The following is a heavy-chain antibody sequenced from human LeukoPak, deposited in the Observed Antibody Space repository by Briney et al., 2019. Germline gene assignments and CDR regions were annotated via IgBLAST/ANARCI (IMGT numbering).Heavy chain of an antibody. CDR1: GGSISSSHW. D-gene: IGHD2-2*01. J-gene: IGHJ5*02. CDR2: IYHSGST. Sequence: SETLSLTCIVSGGSISSSHWWSWVRQPPGKGLELIGEIYHSGSTNYNPSLKSRVTISVDKSKNQFSLKLSSVTAADTAVYYCARDPLYCSSTSCYSAQWWFDPWGQGTLVTVSS. V-gene: IGHV4-4*02. CDR3: ARDPLYCSSTSCYSAQWWFDP.